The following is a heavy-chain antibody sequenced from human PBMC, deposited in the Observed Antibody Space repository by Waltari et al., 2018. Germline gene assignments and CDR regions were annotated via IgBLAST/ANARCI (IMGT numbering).Heavy chain of an antibody. V-gene: IGHV1-2*06. D-gene: IGHD6-13*01. Sequence: QVQLVESGGGVVQPGRSLRLSCAASGFTFSSYGMHWVRQAPGKGLEWMGRINPNSGGTNYAQKFQGRVTMTRDTSISTAYMELSRLRSDDTAVYYCARVSSSWYDLDYWGQGTLVTVSS. CDR3: ARVSSSWYDLDY. CDR2: INPNSGGT. J-gene: IGHJ4*02. CDR1: GFTFSSYG.